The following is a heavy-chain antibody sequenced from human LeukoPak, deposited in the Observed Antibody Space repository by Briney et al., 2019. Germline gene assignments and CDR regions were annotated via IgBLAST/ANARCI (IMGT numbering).Heavy chain of an antibody. CDR1: GFTFSSYA. CDR3: AKGDRVSYYPGGIDN. J-gene: IGHJ4*02. D-gene: IGHD1-26*01. CDR2: ISGNGGST. V-gene: IGHV3-23*01. Sequence: GGSLRLSCAASGFTFSSYAMTWVRQAPGKGLEWVSTISGNGGSTYYAYSVKGRFTISRDNSKNTLHLQMNSLRGEDTAVYYCAKGDRVSYYPGGIDNWGQGTLVTVSS.